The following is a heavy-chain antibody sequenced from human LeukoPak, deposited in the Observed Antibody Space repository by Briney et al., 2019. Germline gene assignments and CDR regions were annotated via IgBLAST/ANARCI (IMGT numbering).Heavy chain of an antibody. CDR3: TSSPYGPWYFDL. J-gene: IGHJ2*01. V-gene: IGHV4-30-4*08. CDR2: IYYSGST. Sequence: TLSLTCTVSGGSXSSGGYYWSWIRQHPGKGLEWIGYIYYSGSTYYNPSLKSRVTISVDTSKNQFSLKLSSVTAADTAVYYCTSSPYGPWYFDLWGRGTLVTVSS. CDR1: GGSXSSGGYY. D-gene: IGHD4-17*01.